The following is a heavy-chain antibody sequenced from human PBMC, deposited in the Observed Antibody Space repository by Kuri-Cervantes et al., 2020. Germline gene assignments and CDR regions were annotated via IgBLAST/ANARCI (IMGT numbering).Heavy chain of an antibody. J-gene: IGHJ6*02. CDR2: ISYDGSNK. Sequence: GESLKISCAASGFTFDDYAMHWVRQAPGKGLEWVAVISYDGSNKYYADSVKGRFTISRDNSKNTLYLQMNSLRAEDTAVYYCARLVVASNYYYYGMDVWGQGTTVTVSS. CDR3: ARLVVASNYYYYGMDV. V-gene: IGHV3-30*03. CDR1: GFTFDDYA. D-gene: IGHD2-15*01.